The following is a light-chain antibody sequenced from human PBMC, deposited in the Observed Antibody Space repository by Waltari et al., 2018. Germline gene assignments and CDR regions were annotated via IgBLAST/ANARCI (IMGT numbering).Light chain of an antibody. J-gene: IGKJ4*01. CDR3: HQYTNFPLT. Sequence: DIQMTQSPSTLSASVGDRVTITCRASQSISAWLAWYQLRPGKAPKLLVSDAPILERGVPSRFSGSGSGTEFTLTINSLQPDDFATYYCHQYTNFPLTFGGGTKVEIK. V-gene: IGKV1-5*01. CDR2: DAP. CDR1: QSISAW.